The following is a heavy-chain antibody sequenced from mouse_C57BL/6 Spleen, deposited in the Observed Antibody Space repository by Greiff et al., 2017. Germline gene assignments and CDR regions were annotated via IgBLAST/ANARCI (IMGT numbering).Heavy chain of an antibody. D-gene: IGHD1-1*01. CDR2: INPSNGGT. J-gene: IGHJ4*01. V-gene: IGHV1-53*01. Sequence: QVQLQQPGTELVKPGASVKLSCKASGYTFTSYWLHWVKQRPGQGLAWIGNINPSNGGTNYNEKFKSKATLTVDKSSSTAYMQLSSLTSEDSAVYYCAKGNYYGSSPLYYAMDYWGQGTSVTVSS. CDR3: AKGNYYGSSPLYYAMDY. CDR1: GYTFTSYW.